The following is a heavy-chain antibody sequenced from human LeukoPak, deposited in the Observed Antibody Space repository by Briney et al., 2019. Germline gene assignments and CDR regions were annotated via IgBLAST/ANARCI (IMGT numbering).Heavy chain of an antibody. CDR3: ARQSQYSSSWYRKDFDY. Sequence: GESLQISCQGSGYSFTSYWIGWVRQMPGKGLEWMAIIFPGDSDTRYSPSFQGQVTISADRSISTAYLQWSSLKASDTAMYYCARQSQYSSSWYRKDFDYWGQGTLVTVSS. CDR2: IFPGDSDT. CDR1: GYSFTSYW. J-gene: IGHJ4*02. D-gene: IGHD6-13*01. V-gene: IGHV5-51*01.